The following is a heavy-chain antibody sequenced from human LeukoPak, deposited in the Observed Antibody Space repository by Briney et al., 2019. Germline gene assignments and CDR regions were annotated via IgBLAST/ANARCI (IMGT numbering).Heavy chain of an antibody. CDR1: GFTFSSYW. CDR2: IDSDGRST. CDR3: ARANYYGMDV. Sequence: TGGSLRLSCAASGFTFSSYWMHWVRQVPGKGLVWVSLIDSDGRSTTNADSVKGRFTSSRDNAKNTLYLQMNSLRAEDTAVYYCARANYYGMDVWGQGTTVTVSS. J-gene: IGHJ6*02. V-gene: IGHV3-74*01.